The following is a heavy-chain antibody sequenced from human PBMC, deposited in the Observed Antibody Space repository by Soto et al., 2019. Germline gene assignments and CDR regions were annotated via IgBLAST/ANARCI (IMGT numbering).Heavy chain of an antibody. CDR1: GGTFSSYA. CDR2: IIPIFGTA. J-gene: IGHJ5*02. V-gene: IGHV1-69*01. Sequence: QVQLVQSGAEVKKPGSSVKVSCKASGGTFSSYAISWVRQAPGQGLEWMGGIIPIFGTANYAQKFQGRVTITEDESTSTAYMELSSLRSEDTAVYYCARGGRDCSSTSCLYNWFDPWGQGTLVTVSS. CDR3: ARGGRDCSSTSCLYNWFDP. D-gene: IGHD2-2*01.